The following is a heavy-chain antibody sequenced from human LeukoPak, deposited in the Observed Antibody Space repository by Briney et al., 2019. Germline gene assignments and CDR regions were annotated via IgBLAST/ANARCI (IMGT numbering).Heavy chain of an antibody. CDR3: ARDSHQYYSDAFDI. V-gene: IGHV3-30*03. Sequence: PGGSLRLSCTASKFTFSNYGMQWVRQAPGKGLEWVAVVSSDGGTKYYADSVKGRFTISRDNSRNTMYLQMNTLKAEDTAVYFCARDSHQYYSDAFDIWGQGTMLTVSS. D-gene: IGHD2-21*01. J-gene: IGHJ3*02. CDR2: VSSDGGTK. CDR1: KFTFSNYG.